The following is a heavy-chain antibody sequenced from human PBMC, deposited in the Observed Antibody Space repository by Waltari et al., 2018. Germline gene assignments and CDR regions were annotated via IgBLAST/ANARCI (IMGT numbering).Heavy chain of an antibody. V-gene: IGHV1-2*04. CDR2: INPNSGGT. J-gene: IGHJ5*02. D-gene: IGHD3-10*01. CDR3: ARSGGRITMVRGRGNWFDP. CDR1: GYTFTGYS. Sequence: QVQLVQSGAAVKKPGASVKVSCNASGYTFTGYSMHCVRHAPRPWLEWMGWINPNSGGTNYAQKLQGWVTMTRDTSISTAYMELSRLRSDDTAVYYCARSGGRITMVRGRGNWFDPWGQGTLVTVSA.